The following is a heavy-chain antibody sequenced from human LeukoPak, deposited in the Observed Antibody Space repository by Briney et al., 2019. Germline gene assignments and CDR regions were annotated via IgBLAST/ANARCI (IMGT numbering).Heavy chain of an antibody. CDR2: ISSSSSTI. D-gene: IGHD3-9*01. CDR3: AREPGYYDILTGYPSDY. CDR1: GFTFSSYS. J-gene: IGHJ4*02. Sequence: GGSLRLSCAASGFTFSSYSMNWVRQAPGKGLEWVSSISSSSSTIYYADSVKGRFTISRDNAKNSLYLQMNSLRAEDTAVYYCAREPGYYDILTGYPSDYWGQGTLVTVSS. V-gene: IGHV3-48*04.